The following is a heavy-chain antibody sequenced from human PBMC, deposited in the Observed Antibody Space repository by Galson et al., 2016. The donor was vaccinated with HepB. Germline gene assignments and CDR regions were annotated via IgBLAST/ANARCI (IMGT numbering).Heavy chain of an antibody. Sequence: SLRLSCAASGFTFSTYSMNWVRQAPGKGLEWISYISSSRNTMYYADSVEGRFTISRDNARNSLCLQMNSLRHEDTAVFYCVRDQGRTFDYWGQGTLVIVSS. CDR3: VRDQGRTFDY. CDR1: GFTFSTYS. CDR2: ISSSRNTM. V-gene: IGHV3-48*02. J-gene: IGHJ4*02.